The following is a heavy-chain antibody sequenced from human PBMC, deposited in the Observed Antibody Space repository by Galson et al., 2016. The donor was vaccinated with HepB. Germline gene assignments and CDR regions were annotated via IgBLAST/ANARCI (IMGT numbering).Heavy chain of an antibody. D-gene: IGHD6-19*01. J-gene: IGHJ4*02. V-gene: IGHV4-59*11. CDR2: IYDSETT. CDR1: GGSISSHY. Sequence: SETLSLTCTVSGGSISSHYWSWIRQPPGKGLEWIGYIYDSETTNYNPSLRSRVTISADTSKNQFSVKVTPVIAADTAVYYCARMRSGGWFDYWGQGTLVTVAS. CDR3: ARMRSGGWFDY.